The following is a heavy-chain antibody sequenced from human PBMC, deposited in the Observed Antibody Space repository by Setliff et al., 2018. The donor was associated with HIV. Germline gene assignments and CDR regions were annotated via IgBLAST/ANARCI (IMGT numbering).Heavy chain of an antibody. CDR3: ARLSPLRAFDI. J-gene: IGHJ3*02. CDR1: GGSISSSTYY. Sequence: SETLSLTCTVSGGSISSSTYYWGWIRQPPGKGLEWIGRIFYRGTTYDNSSLKSRLTMSVDTSKNQFSLRLTFLTAADTAVYYCARLSPLRAFDIWGQGTMVTVSS. V-gene: IGHV4-39*01. CDR2: IFYRGTT.